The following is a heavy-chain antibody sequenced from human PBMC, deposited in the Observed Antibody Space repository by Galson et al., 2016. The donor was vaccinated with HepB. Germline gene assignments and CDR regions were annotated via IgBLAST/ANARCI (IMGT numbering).Heavy chain of an antibody. CDR1: GFTFSSYA. Sequence: SLRLSCAASGFTFSSYAMHWVRQAPGKGLGWVTIISYDGNNKYYADSVEGRFTISRDNSKNTLYLQMNSLRAEDTAVYYCAREQGKWLQAQYYFDFWGHGILVTVSP. CDR3: AREQGKWLQAQYYFDF. CDR2: ISYDGNNK. V-gene: IGHV3-30-3*01. J-gene: IGHJ4*01. D-gene: IGHD5-24*01.